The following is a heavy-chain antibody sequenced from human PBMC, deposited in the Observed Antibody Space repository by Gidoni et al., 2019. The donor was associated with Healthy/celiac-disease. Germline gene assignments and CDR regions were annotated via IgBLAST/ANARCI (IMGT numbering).Heavy chain of an antibody. V-gene: IGHV1-69*06. J-gene: IGHJ3*02. Sequence: QVQLVQSGAEVTKPGSSVTVSCKASGGPFSSYAISWVRQAPGQGLEWLGGIIPIFGTASYAQKFQGRVTITADKSTSTAYMELSSLGSEDTAVYYCARDSGSQGDAFDIWGQGTMVTVSS. CDR2: IIPIFGTA. D-gene: IGHD1-26*01. CDR1: GGPFSSYA. CDR3: ARDSGSQGDAFDI.